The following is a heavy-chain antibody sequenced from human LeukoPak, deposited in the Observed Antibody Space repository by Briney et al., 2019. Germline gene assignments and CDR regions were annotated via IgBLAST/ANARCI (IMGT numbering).Heavy chain of an antibody. V-gene: IGHV1-2*02. CDR2: INPNSGGT. Sequence: GASVKVSCKASGYTFTGYYMHWVRQAPGQGLEWMGWINPNSGGTNYAQKFQGRVTMTRDTSISTAYMELSRLRSDDTAVYYCARTLVGAAALPADPWGQGTLVTVSS. CDR1: GYTFTGYY. D-gene: IGHD6-13*01. CDR3: ARTLVGAAALPADP. J-gene: IGHJ5*02.